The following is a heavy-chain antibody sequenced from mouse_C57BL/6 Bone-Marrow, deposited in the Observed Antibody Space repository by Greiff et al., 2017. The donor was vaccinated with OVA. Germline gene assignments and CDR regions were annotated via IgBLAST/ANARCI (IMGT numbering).Heavy chain of an antibody. CDR1: GYTFTSYW. J-gene: IGHJ3*01. V-gene: IGHV1-69*01. Sequence: VQLQQPGAELVMPGASVKLSCKASGYTFTSYWMHWVKQRPGQGLEWIGEIDPSDSYTNYNQKFKGKSTLTVDKSSSTAYMQLSSLTSEDSAVYYCARSVLRRGCAYGGQGTLVTVTA. D-gene: IGHD2-4*01. CDR3: ARSVLRRGCAY. CDR2: IDPSDSYT.